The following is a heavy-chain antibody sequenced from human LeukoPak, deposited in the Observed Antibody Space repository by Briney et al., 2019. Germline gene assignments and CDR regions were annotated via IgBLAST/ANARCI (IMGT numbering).Heavy chain of an antibody. CDR3: ANYGSGSYRFDP. J-gene: IGHJ5*02. CDR1: GGSISSGGYY. V-gene: IGHV4-31*03. D-gene: IGHD3-10*01. Sequence: SQTLSATCTVSGGSISSGGYYWSWIRQHPGKGLEWIGYIYYSGSTYYNPSLKSRVTISVDTSKNQFSLKLSSVTAADTAVYYCANYGSGSYRFDPWGQGTLVTVSS. CDR2: IYYSGST.